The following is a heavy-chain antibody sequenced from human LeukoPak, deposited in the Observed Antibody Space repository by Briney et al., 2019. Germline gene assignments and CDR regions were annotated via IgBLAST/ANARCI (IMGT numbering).Heavy chain of an antibody. D-gene: IGHD6-19*01. CDR1: GYTFTSYG. CDR3: ARAYSSGWFTHLNY. CDR2: ISAYNGNT. Sequence: ASVTVSCKASGYTFTSYGISWVRQAPGQGLEWMGWISAYNGNTNYAQKLQGRVTMTTDTSTSTAYMELRSLRSDDTAVYYCARAYSSGWFTHLNYWGQGTLVTVSS. J-gene: IGHJ4*02. V-gene: IGHV1-18*01.